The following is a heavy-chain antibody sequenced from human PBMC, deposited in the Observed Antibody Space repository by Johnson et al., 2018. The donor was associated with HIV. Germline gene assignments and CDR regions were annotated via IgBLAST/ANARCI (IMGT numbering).Heavy chain of an antibody. V-gene: IGHV3-74*02. Sequence: EVQLVESGGGVVQPGGSLRLSCAASGFTFSSYGMHWVRQAPGKGLVWVSRIFSDGSNTDYADSVTGRFTISRDNAKNTLYLQMNSLRAEDTAAYYCARKQWLAKISSDAFDVWGQGTMVTVSS. CDR1: GFTFSSYG. D-gene: IGHD6-19*01. CDR2: IFSDGSNT. J-gene: IGHJ3*01. CDR3: ARKQWLAKISSDAFDV.